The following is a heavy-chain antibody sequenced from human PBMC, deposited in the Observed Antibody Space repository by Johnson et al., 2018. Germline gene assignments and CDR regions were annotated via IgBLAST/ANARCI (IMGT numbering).Heavy chain of an antibody. Sequence: QVQLVESGAEVKKPGASVKVSCKTSGYTFSNYYIQWVRQAPGQGLEWLGIINPSGGSTSYAQKFQGRVTMTRDTSTTTVCMELSRLGSEDTAVYYCATKNFMDVWGQGTTVTVSS. J-gene: IGHJ6*02. V-gene: IGHV1-46*01. CDR2: INPSGGST. CDR1: GYTFSNYY. CDR3: ATKNFMDV. D-gene: IGHD1-7*01.